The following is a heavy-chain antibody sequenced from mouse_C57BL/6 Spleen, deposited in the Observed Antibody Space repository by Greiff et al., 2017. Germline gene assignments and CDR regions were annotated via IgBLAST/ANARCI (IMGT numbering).Heavy chain of an antibody. CDR3: ARHGYYGSSFAGFAY. D-gene: IGHD1-1*01. CDR1: GFTFSSYG. Sequence: EVQLVESGGDLVKPGGSLKLSCAASGFTFSSYGMSWVRQTPDKRLEWVATISSGGSYTYYPDSVKGRFTISRDNAKNTLYLQMSSLKSEDTAMYYCARHGYYGSSFAGFAYWGQGTLVTVSA. J-gene: IGHJ3*01. V-gene: IGHV5-6*01. CDR2: ISSGGSYT.